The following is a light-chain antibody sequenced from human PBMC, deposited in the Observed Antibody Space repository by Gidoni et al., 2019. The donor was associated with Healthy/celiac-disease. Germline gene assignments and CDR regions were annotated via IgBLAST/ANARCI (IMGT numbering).Light chain of an antibody. J-gene: IGKJ4*01. CDR2: EAS. V-gene: IGKV3-11*01. CDR3: QQRSNWPLT. CDR1: QSVSSY. Sequence: VLTQSPATLSLSPGERATLSCRASQSVSSYLAWYQQKPGQAPRLLIYEASNRATGIPARFSGSGSGTDFTLTISSLEPEDFAVYYCQQRSNWPLTFXGXTKVEIK.